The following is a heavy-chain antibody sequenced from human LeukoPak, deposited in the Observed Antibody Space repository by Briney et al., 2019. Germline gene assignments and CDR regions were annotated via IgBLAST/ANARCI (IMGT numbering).Heavy chain of an antibody. CDR3: ARERAYCSSTSCYIRGIDY. CDR2: IIPIFGIA. D-gene: IGHD2-2*02. V-gene: IGHV1-69*04. Sequence: ASVKVSCKASGGTFSSYAISWVRQAPGQGLEWMGRIIPIFGIANYVQKFQGRVTITADKSTSTAYMELSSLRSEDTAVYYCARERAYCSSTSCYIRGIDYWGQGTLVTVSS. J-gene: IGHJ4*02. CDR1: GGTFSSYA.